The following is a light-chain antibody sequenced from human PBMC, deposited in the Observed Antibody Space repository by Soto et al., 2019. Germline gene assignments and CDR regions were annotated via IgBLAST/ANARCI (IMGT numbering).Light chain of an antibody. V-gene: IGKV3D-15*01. Sequence: DIGMTQSPATLSVSPGGRATRSCRASQSVNNRLAWYQQKPGQAPRLLISGASNRATGIPDRFSGSGSATDFSLIISSLEPEDFALYFCQQYGTSPMTFGQGTRLEIK. CDR3: QQYGTSPMT. CDR1: QSVNNR. CDR2: GAS. J-gene: IGKJ5*01.